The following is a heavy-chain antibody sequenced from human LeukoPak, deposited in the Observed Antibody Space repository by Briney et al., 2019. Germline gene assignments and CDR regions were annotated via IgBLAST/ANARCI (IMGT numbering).Heavy chain of an antibody. J-gene: IGHJ4*02. Sequence: ASVKVSCKASGYTFTSYYMHWVRQAPGQGLEWMGIINPSGGSTSYAQKFQGRVTMTRDTSTSTVYMELSSLRSEDTAVYYCAKASLQSLPNNGRYSHLPEHWGQGTLVTVSS. CDR2: INPSGGST. CDR3: AKASLQSLPNNGRYSHLPEH. CDR1: GYTFTSYY. D-gene: IGHD1/OR15-1a*01. V-gene: IGHV1-46*01.